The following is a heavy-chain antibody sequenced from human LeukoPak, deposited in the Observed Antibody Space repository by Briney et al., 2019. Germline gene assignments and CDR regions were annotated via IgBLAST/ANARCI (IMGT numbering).Heavy chain of an antibody. CDR1: GFTFDDYA. CDR2: ISWNSGSI. CDR3: AKSRATTADPDAFDV. V-gene: IGHV3-9*01. J-gene: IGHJ3*01. Sequence: GGSLRLSCAASGFTFDDYAMHWVRQAPGKGLEWVSGISWNSGSIGYADSVKGRFTISRDNSKRSLYLQMNSLRPEDAATYYCAKSRATTADPDAFDVWGQGTVVTVYS. D-gene: IGHD1-1*01.